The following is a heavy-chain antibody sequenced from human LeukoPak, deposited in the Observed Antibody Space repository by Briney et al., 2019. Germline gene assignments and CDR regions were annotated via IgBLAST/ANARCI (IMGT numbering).Heavy chain of an antibody. Sequence: TGGSLRLSCAASGFTFSSYGMHWVRQAPGKGLEWVAVISYDGSNKYYADSVKGRFTISRDNSKNTLYLQMNSLRAEDTAAYYCAKPAGYYDSSGYYYDYWGQGTLVTVSS. D-gene: IGHD3-22*01. CDR1: GFTFSSYG. CDR2: ISYDGSNK. CDR3: AKPAGYYDSSGYYYDY. V-gene: IGHV3-30*18. J-gene: IGHJ4*02.